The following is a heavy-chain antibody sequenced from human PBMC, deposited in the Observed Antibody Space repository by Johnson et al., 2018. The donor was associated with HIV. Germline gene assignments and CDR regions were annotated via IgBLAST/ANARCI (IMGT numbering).Heavy chain of an antibody. V-gene: IGHV3-7*01. CDR1: GFTFSSYW. CDR3: CYGSGTYDGPAFDI. CDR2: IKQGGSEK. J-gene: IGHJ3*02. D-gene: IGHD3-10*01. Sequence: VQLVESGGGLVQPGGSLRLSCAASGFTFSSYWMSWVRQAPGKGLEWVANIKQGGSEKYCVDSVKGRFTISRDNAKNSVYLQMNSLIPEDTAVYYCCYGSGTYDGPAFDIWGQGTVVIVSS.